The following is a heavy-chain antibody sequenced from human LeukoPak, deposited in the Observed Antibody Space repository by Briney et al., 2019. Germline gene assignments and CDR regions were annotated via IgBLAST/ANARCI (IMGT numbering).Heavy chain of an antibody. D-gene: IGHD6-6*01. Sequence: PGGSLRLSCAASGFTFSSYGMHWVGQAPGRGLEGVDFIRYDGSNKYYADSVKGRFTISRDNSKNTLYLQMNSLRAEDTAVYYCAKALYSSSFSDYFDYWGQGTLVTVSS. CDR2: IRYDGSNK. V-gene: IGHV3-30*02. J-gene: IGHJ4*02. CDR1: GFTFSSYG. CDR3: AKALYSSSFSDYFDY.